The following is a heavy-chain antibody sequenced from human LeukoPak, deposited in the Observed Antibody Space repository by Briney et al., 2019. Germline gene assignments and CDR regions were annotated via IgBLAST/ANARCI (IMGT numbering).Heavy chain of an antibody. V-gene: IGHV4-59*01. CDR3: ARGGASSKFFDY. J-gene: IGHJ4*02. Sequence: SSETLSLTCTVSGGSIRTDYWSWLRQPQGKGMECIAFVHYSGTTNYHPSLTSPVTISVATSKSQFSLMLSSVIAADTAVYYCARGGASSKFFDYWGQGALVTVSS. CDR2: VHYSGTT. D-gene: IGHD6-6*01. CDR1: GGSIRTDY.